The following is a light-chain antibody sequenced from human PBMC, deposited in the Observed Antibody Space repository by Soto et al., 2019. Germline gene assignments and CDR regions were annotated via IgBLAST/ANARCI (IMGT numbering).Light chain of an antibody. Sequence: DIQMTQSPSTLSASVGDRVTITCRASQSISSWLAWYQQKPGKAPKLLIYDACSLESGVPSRFSGSGSGTEFTLTISSLQPDDFAVYYCQQYNNWPPRGTFGQGTKVDIK. CDR1: QSISSW. V-gene: IGKV1-5*01. CDR2: DAC. J-gene: IGKJ1*01. CDR3: QQYNNWPPRGT.